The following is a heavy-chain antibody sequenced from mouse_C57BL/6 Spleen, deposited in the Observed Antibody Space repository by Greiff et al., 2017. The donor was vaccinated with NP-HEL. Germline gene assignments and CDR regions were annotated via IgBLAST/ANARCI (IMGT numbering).Heavy chain of an antibody. Sequence: EVQLVESGGGLVQPKGSLKLSCAASGFSFNTYAMNWVRQAPGKGLEWVARIRSKSNNYATYYADSVKDRFTISRDDSESMLYLQMNNLKTEDTAMYYCVRQGSSDFDYWGQGTTLTVSS. V-gene: IGHV10-1*01. CDR3: VRQGSSDFDY. D-gene: IGHD1-1*01. J-gene: IGHJ2*01. CDR1: GFSFNTYA. CDR2: IRSKSNNYAT.